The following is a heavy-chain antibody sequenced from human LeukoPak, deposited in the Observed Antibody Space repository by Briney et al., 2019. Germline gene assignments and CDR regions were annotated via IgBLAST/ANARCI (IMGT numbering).Heavy chain of an antibody. CDR3: ARPIAVAGPPGAFDI. CDR2: IYPGDSDT. J-gene: IGHJ3*02. D-gene: IGHD6-19*01. Sequence: GESLKISCKGSGYSFTSYWIGWVRQMPGKGLEWMGIIYPGDSDTRYSPSFQGQVTISADKSISTAYLQWSSLKASDTAMYYCARPIAVAGPPGAFDIWGQGTMVTVSS. CDR1: GYSFTSYW. V-gene: IGHV5-51*01.